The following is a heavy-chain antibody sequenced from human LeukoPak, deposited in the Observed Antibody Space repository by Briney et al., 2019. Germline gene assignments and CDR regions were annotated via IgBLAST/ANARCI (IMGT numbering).Heavy chain of an antibody. CDR2: ISAYNGDT. CDR1: GSTFTNYG. D-gene: IGHD3-22*01. V-gene: IGHV1-18*01. J-gene: IGHJ6*03. CDR3: ARGLDLGSRGYYYFDYHYYYMNV. Sequence: ASVKVSCKASGSTFTNYGITWVRQAPGQGLEWMGWISAYNGDTHYAQKLQGRVAMTTDTSTRTVYMELRSLRHDDTAVYYCARGLDLGSRGYYYFDYHYYYMNVWGKGTTVAVSS.